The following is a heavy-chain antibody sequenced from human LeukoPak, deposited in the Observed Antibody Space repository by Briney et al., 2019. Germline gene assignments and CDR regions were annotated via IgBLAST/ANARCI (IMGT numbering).Heavy chain of an antibody. CDR3: AKDMYYGSGSYYNHAFDY. CDR2: ITGSGDRT. Sequence: GGSLRLSCVASGFTFTTYGMNWVRQAPGKGLEWVSGITGSGDRTYYADSVKGRFTISRDNSKNTLYLQMNSLRAEDTAVYYCAKDMYYGSGSYYNHAFDYWGQGTLVTVSS. V-gene: IGHV3-23*01. CDR1: GFTFTTYG. J-gene: IGHJ4*02. D-gene: IGHD3-10*01.